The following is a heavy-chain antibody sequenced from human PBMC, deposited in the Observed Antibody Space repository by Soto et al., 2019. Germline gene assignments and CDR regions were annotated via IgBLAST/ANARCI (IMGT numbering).Heavy chain of an antibody. CDR3: ERLDSIGQPYYFGLDV. CDR1: GFTFSDYY. Sequence: PGGSLRLSCVASGFTFSDYYMTWIRQAPGKGLEWVSYISSNGVSMYYGDSVKGRFTISRDDAENSLHLQMNSLRAEDTAVSYCERLDSIGQPYYFGLDVWGQGTTVTVSS. CDR2: ISSNGVSM. J-gene: IGHJ6*02. D-gene: IGHD6-6*01. V-gene: IGHV3-11*01.